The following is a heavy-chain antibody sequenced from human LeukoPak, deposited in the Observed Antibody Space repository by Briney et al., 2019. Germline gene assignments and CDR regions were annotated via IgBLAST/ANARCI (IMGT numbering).Heavy chain of an antibody. V-gene: IGHV1-69*13. CDR1: GYTFTSYG. D-gene: IGHD1-26*01. J-gene: IGHJ4*02. CDR2: IIPIFGTA. Sequence: ASVKVSCKASGYTFTSYGISWVRQAPGQGLEWMGGIIPIFGTANYAQKFQGRVTITADESTSTAYMELSSLRSEDTAVYYCARAPEYSGSHGFFDHWGQGTLVTVSS. CDR3: ARAPEYSGSHGFFDH.